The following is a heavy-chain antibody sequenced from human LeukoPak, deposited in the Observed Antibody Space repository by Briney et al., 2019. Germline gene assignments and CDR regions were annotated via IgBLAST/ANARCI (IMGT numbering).Heavy chain of an antibody. CDR2: IHYSGST. V-gene: IGHV4-61*01. CDR1: PGSINTGNYY. D-gene: IGHD3-22*01. Sequence: SETLSLTCTVSPGSINTGNYYWSWIRQPPGKGLEWLGFIHYSGSTNYNPSLRSRVSMSVATSRNQFSLKLSSVTAADSAVYYCASSYSYDSSAYMNYWGQGTLVTVSS. CDR3: ASSYSYDSSAYMNY. J-gene: IGHJ4*02.